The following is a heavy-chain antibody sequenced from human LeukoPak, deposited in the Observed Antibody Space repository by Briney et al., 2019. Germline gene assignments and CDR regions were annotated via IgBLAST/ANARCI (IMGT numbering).Heavy chain of an antibody. V-gene: IGHV3-30*04. CDR2: ISYDGSNK. J-gene: IGHJ3*02. CDR3: ARDRRQWLVHDAFDI. D-gene: IGHD6-19*01. Sequence: GGSLRLSCAASGFTFSSYAMHWVRQAPGKGLEWVAVISYDGSNKYYADSVKGRFTISRDNSKNTLYLQMNSLRAEDTAVNYCARDRRQWLVHDAFDIWGQGTMVTVSS. CDR1: GFTFSSYA.